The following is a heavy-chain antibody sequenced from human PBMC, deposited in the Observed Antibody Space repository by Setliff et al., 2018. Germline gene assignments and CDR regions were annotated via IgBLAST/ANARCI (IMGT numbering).Heavy chain of an antibody. J-gene: IGHJ5*02. CDR1: GGSISSYDYY. Sequence: SETLSLTCTVSGGSISSYDYYWGWVRQAPGKGLEWIGNIYYTGVTFYNPSLRSRVTLSVDRSRDHFSLKLTSVTAADTAVYYCGRGFSRIEGWGNWFDPWGQGILVTVSS. V-gene: IGHV4-39*02. D-gene: IGHD2-15*01. CDR2: IYYTGVT. CDR3: GRGFSRIEGWGNWFDP.